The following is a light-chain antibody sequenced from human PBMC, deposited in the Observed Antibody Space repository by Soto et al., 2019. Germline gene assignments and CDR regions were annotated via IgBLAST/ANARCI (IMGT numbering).Light chain of an antibody. CDR3: QVWDSSSDHPEVV. Sequence: SCELTQPPSVSGAPGQTARITCGGNNIGSKSVHWYQQKPGQAPVLVVEDDSDRPSGIPERFSGSNSGNTDTLTISRVEAGDEADYYCQVWDSSSDHPEVVFGGGTKLTVL. V-gene: IGLV3-21*02. CDR1: NIGSKS. CDR2: DDS. J-gene: IGLJ2*01.